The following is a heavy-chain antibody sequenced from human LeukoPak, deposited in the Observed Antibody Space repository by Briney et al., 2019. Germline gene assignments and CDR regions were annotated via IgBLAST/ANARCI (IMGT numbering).Heavy chain of an antibody. J-gene: IGHJ4*02. Sequence: PGGSLRLSCAASGFTFSTCAMNWVRQAPGKGLEWVSYISSSSSTIYYADSVKGRFTISRDNAKNSLYLQMNSLRADDTAMYYCARGSYSSSWKTFDYWAREPWSPSPQ. CDR1: GFTFSTCA. D-gene: IGHD6-13*01. CDR3: ARGSYSSSWKTFDY. CDR2: ISSSSSTI. V-gene: IGHV3-48*04.